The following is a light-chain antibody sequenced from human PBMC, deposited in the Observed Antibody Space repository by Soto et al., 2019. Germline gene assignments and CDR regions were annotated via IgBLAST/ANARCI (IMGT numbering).Light chain of an antibody. CDR2: GAP. CDR1: ETVAGSY. CDR3: QQYRSWPRT. V-gene: IGKV3-15*01. Sequence: DIVLTQSPATLSLSPGERATLSCRASETVAGSYLAWYQQKPGQAPRLLIHGAPTRATDMPGTFSGRGSGTEFTLTITSLRPEDFGVYYCQQYRSWPRTFGQGTKVDIK. J-gene: IGKJ1*01.